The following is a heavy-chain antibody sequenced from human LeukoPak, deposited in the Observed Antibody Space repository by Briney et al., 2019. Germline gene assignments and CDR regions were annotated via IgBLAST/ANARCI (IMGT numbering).Heavy chain of an antibody. CDR1: GFTFSHYT. CDR3: ARVMMGATVTTFHYYCMDV. J-gene: IGHJ6*03. D-gene: IGHD4-11*01. Sequence: GGSLRLSCAACGFTFSHYTIGWVRQAPGKGLERVASIKSGSSHIYYADSVKGRFTISRDNAKNEVYLQMNSLRGEDTAIYYCARVMMGATVTTFHYYCMDVWGVGTAVTVSS. CDR2: IKSGSSHI. V-gene: IGHV3-21*01.